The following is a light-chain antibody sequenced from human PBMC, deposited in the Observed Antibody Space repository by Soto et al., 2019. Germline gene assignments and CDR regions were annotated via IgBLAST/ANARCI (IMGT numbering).Light chain of an antibody. CDR3: QQCNGYWA. CDR1: QSISDS. V-gene: IGKV1-5*03. CDR2: EAS. J-gene: IGKJ1*01. Sequence: DIQMTQSPSTLSASVGDRVTITCRASQSISDSLAWYQQKPGKAPKLLIYEASNLKSGVPSRFSGSGSGTEYTLTISSLQPEYFASYYCQQCNGYWAFGQGTKVEIK.